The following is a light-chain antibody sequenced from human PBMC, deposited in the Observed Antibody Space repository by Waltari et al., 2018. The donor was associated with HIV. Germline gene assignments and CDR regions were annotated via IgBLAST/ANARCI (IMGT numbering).Light chain of an antibody. V-gene: IGKV3-15*01. CDR1: QTVSTD. J-gene: IGKJ2*01. Sequence: EVVMTQSPATLSVSPGERATLSCRASQTVSTDLAWYQQKHGQAPRLLIYDAATGVTGLPARFSGSGSGTEFTLTISSLQSEDFALYYCQQYKNWPLYTFGQGTKLE. CDR2: DAA. CDR3: QQYKNWPLYT.